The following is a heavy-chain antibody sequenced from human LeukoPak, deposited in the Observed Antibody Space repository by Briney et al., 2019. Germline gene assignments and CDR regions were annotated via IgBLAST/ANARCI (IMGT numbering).Heavy chain of an antibody. CDR1: GFTFDDYA. V-gene: IGHV3-9*01. CDR2: ISWNSGSI. D-gene: IGHD5-24*01. CDR3: AKDMWRWLQSGGLDY. Sequence: GGSLRLSCAASGFTFDDYAMRWVRQAPGKGPEWVSGISWNSGSIGYADSVKGRFTISRDNAKNSLYLQMSSLRAEDTALYYCAKDMWRWLQSGGLDYWGQGTLVTVSS. J-gene: IGHJ4*02.